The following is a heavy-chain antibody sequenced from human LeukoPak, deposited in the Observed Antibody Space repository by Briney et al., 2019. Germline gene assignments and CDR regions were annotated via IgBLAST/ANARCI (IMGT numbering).Heavy chain of an antibody. J-gene: IGHJ4*02. CDR1: GFTVSSNY. D-gene: IGHD2-2*01. Sequence: GESLRLSCAASGFTVSSNYMSWVRQAPGKGLEWVSVIYSGGSTYYADSVKGRFTISRDNSKNTLYLQMNSLRAEDTAVYYCARDLASSSTSCYPHFDYWGQGTLLTVSS. V-gene: IGHV3-66*02. CDR2: IYSGGST. CDR3: ARDLASSSTSCYPHFDY.